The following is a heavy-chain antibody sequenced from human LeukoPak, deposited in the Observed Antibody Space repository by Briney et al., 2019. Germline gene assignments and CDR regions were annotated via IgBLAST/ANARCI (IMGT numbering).Heavy chain of an antibody. CDR3: ATPDYDFWTSTEDTYYYYYYMDV. V-gene: IGHV1-69*06. CDR1: GGTFSSYA. Sequence: SVKVSCKASGGTFSSYAISWVRQAPGQGLEWMGGIIPIFGTANYAQKFQGRVTITADKSTSTAYMELSSLRSEDTAVYYCATPDYDFWTSTEDTYYYYYYMDVWGKGTTVTVSS. J-gene: IGHJ6*03. CDR2: IIPIFGTA. D-gene: IGHD3-3*01.